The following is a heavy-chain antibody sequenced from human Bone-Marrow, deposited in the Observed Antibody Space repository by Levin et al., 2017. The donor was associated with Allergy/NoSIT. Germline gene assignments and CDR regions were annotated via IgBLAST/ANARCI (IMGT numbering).Heavy chain of an antibody. Sequence: ASVKVSCKASGYTFTSYDINWVRQATGQGLEWMGWMNPNSGKAGHAQKFQGRVTMTRNTSINTASLELISLKSEDTAVYFCARDSNYGIDYWGQGTLVTVSP. V-gene: IGHV1-8*01. J-gene: IGHJ4*02. D-gene: IGHD4-11*01. CDR1: GYTFTSYD. CDR2: MNPNSGKA. CDR3: ARDSNYGIDY.